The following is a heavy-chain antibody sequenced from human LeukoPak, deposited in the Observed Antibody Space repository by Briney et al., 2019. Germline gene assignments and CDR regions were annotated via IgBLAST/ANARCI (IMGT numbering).Heavy chain of an antibody. CDR1: GFTFSSYG. CDR3: AKDPGVVVPAAPYYYYYGMDV. D-gene: IGHD2-2*01. J-gene: IGHJ6*02. Sequence: PGGSLRLSCAASGFTFSSYGMHWVRQAPGKGLEWVAVISYDGSNKYYADSVKGRFTISRDNSKNTLYLQMNSLRAEDTAVYYCAKDPGVVVPAAPYYYYYGMDVWGQGATVTVSS. V-gene: IGHV3-30*18. CDR2: ISYDGSNK.